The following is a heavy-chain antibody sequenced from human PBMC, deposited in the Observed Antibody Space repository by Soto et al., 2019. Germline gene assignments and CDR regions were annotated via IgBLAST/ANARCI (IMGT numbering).Heavy chain of an antibody. J-gene: IGHJ4*02. V-gene: IGHV3-7*03. CDR1: GFSFSSAW. CDR3: ARDRAYSRFDY. CDR2: MNEDGSER. Sequence: EVQLVESGGGLVQPGWSLRLSCAVSGFSFSSAWRTWIRQAPGKGLERVAIMNEDGSERYYVDSVKGRFTISRDNAKNALFLQMNSLRVEDTAVYFCARDRAYSRFDYWGQGSLVTVSS. D-gene: IGHD4-4*01.